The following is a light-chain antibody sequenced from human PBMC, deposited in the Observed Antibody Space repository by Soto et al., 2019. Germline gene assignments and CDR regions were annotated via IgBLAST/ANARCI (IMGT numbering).Light chain of an antibody. V-gene: IGLV2-18*01. CDR3: SFYTRSATVL. Sequence: QSVLTQPPSVSGSPGQSVTISCTGGSXDVGSYDRVSWYQQPPGTAPKVIIYEVSYRPSGVPDRFSGSKSGNTASLTISGLQAEDEADYYCSFYTRSATVLFGGGTKVTVL. CDR1: SXDVGSYDR. CDR2: EVS. J-gene: IGLJ3*02.